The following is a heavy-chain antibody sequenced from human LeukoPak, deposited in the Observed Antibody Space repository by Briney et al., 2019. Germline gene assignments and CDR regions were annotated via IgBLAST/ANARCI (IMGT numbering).Heavy chain of an antibody. Sequence: GGSLRLSCAASGFTFSSYAMHWVRQAPGKGLEWVAVISYDGSNKYYADSVKGRFTISRDNSKNTLYLQMNSLRAEDTAVYYCARDVGSQQQLVPYFDYWGQGTLVTVSS. CDR3: ARDVGSQQQLVPYFDY. D-gene: IGHD6-13*01. CDR1: GFTFSSYA. CDR2: ISYDGSNK. V-gene: IGHV3-30-3*01. J-gene: IGHJ4*02.